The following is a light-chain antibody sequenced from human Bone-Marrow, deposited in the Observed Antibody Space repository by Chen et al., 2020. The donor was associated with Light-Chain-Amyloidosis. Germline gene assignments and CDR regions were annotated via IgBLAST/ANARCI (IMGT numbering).Light chain of an antibody. CDR1: NIGSTS. Sequence: SYVLTQPSSVSVAPGQTATIACGGNNIGSTSVHWYQQTQGQAPLLVVYDDSDRPSGIPERLFGSNYVNTATLTFSRVEAADEADYYCQVWDRSSDRPVFGGGTKLTVL. CDR2: DDS. CDR3: QVWDRSSDRPV. V-gene: IGLV3-21*02. J-gene: IGLJ3*02.